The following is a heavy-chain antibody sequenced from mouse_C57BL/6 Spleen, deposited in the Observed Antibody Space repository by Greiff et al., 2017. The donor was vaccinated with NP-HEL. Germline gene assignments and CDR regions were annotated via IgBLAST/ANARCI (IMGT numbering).Heavy chain of an antibody. D-gene: IGHD2-2*01. Sequence: VQLKESGGGLVKPGGSLKLSCAASGFTFSDYGMHWVRQAPEKGLEWVAYISSGSSTIYYADTVKGRFTISRDNAKNTLFLQMTSLRSEDTAMYYCARGWLRFDYWGQGTTLTVSS. CDR1: GFTFSDYG. CDR2: ISSGSSTI. J-gene: IGHJ2*01. CDR3: ARGWLRFDY. V-gene: IGHV5-17*01.